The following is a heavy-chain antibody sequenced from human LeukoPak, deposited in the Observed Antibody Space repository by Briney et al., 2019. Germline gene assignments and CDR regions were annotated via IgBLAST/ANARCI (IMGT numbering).Heavy chain of an antibody. J-gene: IGHJ4*02. D-gene: IGHD1-26*01. CDR3: ARDNVGASPFDY. CDR1: GFTFSSYN. CDR2: VNLDGSET. V-gene: IGHV3-7*03. Sequence: GGSLRLSCAASGFTFSSYNMNWVRQAPGKGLEWVANVNLDGSETHYVDSVKGRFTISRDDGKKSLFLQMSSLRAEDTAVYYCARDNVGASPFDYWGQGTLVTVSS.